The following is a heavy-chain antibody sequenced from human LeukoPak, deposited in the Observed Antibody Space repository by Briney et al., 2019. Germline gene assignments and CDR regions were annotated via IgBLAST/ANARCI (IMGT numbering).Heavy chain of an antibody. V-gene: IGHV3-9*01. CDR2: ISWNSGSI. CDR3: AKDIECGGPSGGYYYGMDV. J-gene: IGHJ6*02. Sequence: GGSLRLSCAASGFTFDDYAMHWVPDAPGKGLEWVSGISWNSGSIGYADSVKGRFTISRDNDKNSLYLQMNSLRAEDTALYYCAKDIECGGPSGGYYYGMDVWARGTTVTVSS. D-gene: IGHD2-21*01. CDR1: GFTFDDYA.